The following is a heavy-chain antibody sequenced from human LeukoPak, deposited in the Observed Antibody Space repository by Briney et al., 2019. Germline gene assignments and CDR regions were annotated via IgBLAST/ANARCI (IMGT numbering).Heavy chain of an antibody. CDR1: GYTFTSYG. Sequence: EASVTVSCKASGYTFTSYGISWVRQAPGQGLEWMGGIIPIFGAANYAQKFQGRVTITTDESTSTAYMELSSLRSEDTAVYYCARGGYDSSGYYSLWGQGTLVTVSS. V-gene: IGHV1-69*05. CDR2: IIPIFGAA. D-gene: IGHD3-22*01. J-gene: IGHJ4*02. CDR3: ARGGYDSSGYYSL.